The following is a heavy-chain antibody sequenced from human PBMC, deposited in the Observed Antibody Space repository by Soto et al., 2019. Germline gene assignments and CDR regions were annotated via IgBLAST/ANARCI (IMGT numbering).Heavy chain of an antibody. D-gene: IGHD2-21*02. CDR3: ARELREGHIVVVTAIPDY. CDR1: GFTFSSYA. V-gene: IGHV3-30-3*01. Sequence: GGSLRLSCAASGFTFSSYAMHWVRQAPGKGLEWVAVISYDGSNKYYADSVKGRFTISRDNSKNTLYLQMNSLRAEDTAVYYCARELREGHIVVVTAIPDYWGQGTLVTVSS. J-gene: IGHJ4*02. CDR2: ISYDGSNK.